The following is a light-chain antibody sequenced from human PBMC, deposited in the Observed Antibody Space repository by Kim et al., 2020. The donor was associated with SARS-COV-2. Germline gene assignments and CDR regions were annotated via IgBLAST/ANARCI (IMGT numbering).Light chain of an antibody. CDR2: QDS. J-gene: IGLJ3*02. CDR1: KLGDKY. V-gene: IGLV3-1*01. Sequence: SYELTQPPSVSVSPGQTASITCYGDKLGDKYACWYQQKPGQSPVLVIYQDSKRPSGIPERFSGSNSGNTATLTISGTQPMDEADFYCQAWDSNTGVFGGGTQLTV. CDR3: QAWDSNTGV.